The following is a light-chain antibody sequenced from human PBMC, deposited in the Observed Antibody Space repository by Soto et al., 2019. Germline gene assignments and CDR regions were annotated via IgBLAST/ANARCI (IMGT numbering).Light chain of an antibody. CDR2: DDD. J-gene: IGLJ1*01. Sequence: QSVLTQPPSVSAAPGQKVTISCSGSSSNIGGNSVSWYQQLPGTAPKHLIYDDDKRPSGIPDRFSGSKSGTSATLGITGFQTGDEADYYCGSWDSSLSAYVFATGTKVTVL. CDR3: GSWDSSLSAYV. CDR1: SSNIGGNS. V-gene: IGLV1-51*01.